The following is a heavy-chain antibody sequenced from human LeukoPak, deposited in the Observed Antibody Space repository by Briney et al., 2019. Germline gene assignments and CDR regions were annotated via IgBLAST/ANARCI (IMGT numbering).Heavy chain of an antibody. CDR2: IYTSGGT. J-gene: IGHJ4*02. CDR1: GGSISSYY. V-gene: IGHV4-4*07. D-gene: IGHD3-10*01. CDR3: AREVDYYGSGSLDY. Sequence: SETLSLTCTVSGGSISSYYWSWIRQPAGKGLEWIGRIYTSGGTNYNPSLKSRVTMSVDTSKNQFSLKLSSVTAADTAVYYCAREVDYYGSGSLDYWGQGTLVTVSS.